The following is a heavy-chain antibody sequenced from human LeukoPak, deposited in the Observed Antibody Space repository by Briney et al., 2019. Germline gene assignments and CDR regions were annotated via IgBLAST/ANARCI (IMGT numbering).Heavy chain of an antibody. D-gene: IGHD3-10*01. CDR1: GFTFSSHW. CDR2: LSSDGTNT. CDR3: TRGPPDGSGNYYPGDF. V-gene: IGHV3-74*01. Sequence: GGSLRLSCAASGFTFSSHWMHWVRRAPGQGLVWVSRLSSDGTNTNYADSVKGRFTISRDNAKNTLYLQMNSLRVEDTAVYYCTRGPPDGSGNYYPGDFWGQGTLVTVSS. J-gene: IGHJ4*02.